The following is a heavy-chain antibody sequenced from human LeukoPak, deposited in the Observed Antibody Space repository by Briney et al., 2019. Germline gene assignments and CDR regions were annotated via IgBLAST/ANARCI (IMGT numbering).Heavy chain of an antibody. CDR2: ISSSSSTI. CDR1: GFTFSSYS. V-gene: IGHV3-48*04. CDR3: ARDKDYYSSGSPIDY. D-gene: IGHD3-10*01. J-gene: IGHJ4*02. Sequence: PGGSLRLSCVASGFTFSSYSMNWVRQAPGKGLEWVSYISSSSSTIYYADSVKGRFTISRDNAKNSLYLQMNSLRAEDTAVYYCARDKDYYSSGSPIDYWGQGTLVTVSS.